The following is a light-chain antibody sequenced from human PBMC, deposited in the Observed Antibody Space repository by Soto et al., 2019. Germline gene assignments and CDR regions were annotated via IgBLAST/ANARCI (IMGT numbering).Light chain of an antibody. J-gene: IGLJ2*01. CDR3: RSYTSSSTLV. Sequence: QSVLTQPASVSGSPGQSITISCTGTSSDVGGYNYVSWYQQHPGKAPKLMIYDVSNRPSGVSNRFSGSKSGNTASLTISGLQAEDEADYYCRSYTSSSTLVFGGGNKVTVL. V-gene: IGLV2-14*03. CDR1: SSDVGGYNY. CDR2: DVS.